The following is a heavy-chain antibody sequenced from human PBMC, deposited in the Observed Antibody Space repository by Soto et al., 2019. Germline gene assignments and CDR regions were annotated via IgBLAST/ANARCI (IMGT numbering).Heavy chain of an antibody. V-gene: IGHV1-3*01. J-gene: IGHJ6*02. Sequence: ASVKVSCKTSGYSFTKYGLHCVRQAPGQMLEWMGWINPGNGDTKYSQKFQGRVTITRDTSATTAYMELSSLRSEDSAVFYCARTDCSSTSCYNYYYYGMDVWGQGTTVTVSS. CDR1: GYSFTKYG. CDR2: INPGNGDT. D-gene: IGHD2-2*01. CDR3: ARTDCSSTSCYNYYYYGMDV.